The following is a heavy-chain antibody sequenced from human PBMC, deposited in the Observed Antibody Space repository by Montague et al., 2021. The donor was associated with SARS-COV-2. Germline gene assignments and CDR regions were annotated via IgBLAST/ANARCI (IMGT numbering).Heavy chain of an antibody. V-gene: IGHV4-39*07. J-gene: IGHJ6*02. D-gene: IGHD6-13*01. Sequence: SETLSLTCTVSGGSISSSSYYWGWIRQPPGKGLESIGSIYYTGSTYYNPSLQSRVTISVDPSKNQFSLKLSSVTAADTAVYYCARVGRQRLVRLSGKDDWGQGTTVTVSS. CDR2: IYYTGST. CDR3: ARVGRQRLVRLSGKDD. CDR1: GGSISSSSYY.